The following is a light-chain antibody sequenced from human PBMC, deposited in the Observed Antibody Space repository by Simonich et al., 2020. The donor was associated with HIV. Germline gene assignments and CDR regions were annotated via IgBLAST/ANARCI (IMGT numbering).Light chain of an antibody. CDR1: QGINSW. CDR2: AAS. V-gene: IGKV1-12*01. J-gene: IGKJ2*01. CDR3: QQANSFPPRYT. Sequence: DIQMTQSPSSVSASVGDRVTITCRASQGINSWLAWYQQKPGKAPKLLIYAASTLQSGVPSRLSGSGSGTDFTLTISSLQPEDFATYYCQQANSFPPRYTFGQGTKLEIK.